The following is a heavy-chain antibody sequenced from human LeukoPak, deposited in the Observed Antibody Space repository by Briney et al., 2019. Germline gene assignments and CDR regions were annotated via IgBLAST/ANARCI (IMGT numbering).Heavy chain of an antibody. CDR3: ARDLRVVITGSFDS. CDR2: ISWNGDST. D-gene: IGHD3-22*01. CDR1: GFSFDDYG. Sequence: GGSLRLSCAASGFSFDDYGLTWARQAPGKGLEWVSGISWNGDSTDYADSVKGRFTISRDNAKNSLYLQMNSLRAEDTALYYCARDLRVVITGSFDSWGQGTLVTVSS. J-gene: IGHJ4*02. V-gene: IGHV3-20*04.